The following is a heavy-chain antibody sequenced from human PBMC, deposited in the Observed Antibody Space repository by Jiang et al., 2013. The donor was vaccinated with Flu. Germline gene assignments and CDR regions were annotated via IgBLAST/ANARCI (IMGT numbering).Heavy chain of an antibody. J-gene: IGHJ6*02. Sequence: QLVESGGDLVQPGGSLRLSCAASGFIVSSNYMSWVRQAPGKGLEWVSVIYSGGSTYYADSVKGRFTISRDSSKNTLHLQMNSVRAEDTAVYYCARDMTGTTYGLDVWGQGTTVTVSS. CDR2: IYSGGST. CDR3: ARDMTGTTYGLDV. V-gene: IGHV3-66*01. CDR1: GFIVSSNY. D-gene: IGHD1-7*01.